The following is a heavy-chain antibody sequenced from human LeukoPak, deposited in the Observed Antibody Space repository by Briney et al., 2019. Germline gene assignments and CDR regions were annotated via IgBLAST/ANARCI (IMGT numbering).Heavy chain of an antibody. Sequence: SETLSLTCTVSGGSISSYYWSWIRQPAGKGLEWIGRIYTSGSTNYNPSLKSRVTISVDTSKNQFSLKLSSVTAADTAIYYCAREAGGRPNCSGGSCYRYNWFDPWGQGTPVTVSA. CDR1: GGSISSYY. D-gene: IGHD2-15*01. CDR3: AREAGGRPNCSGGSCYRYNWFDP. CDR2: IYTSGST. J-gene: IGHJ5*02. V-gene: IGHV4-4*07.